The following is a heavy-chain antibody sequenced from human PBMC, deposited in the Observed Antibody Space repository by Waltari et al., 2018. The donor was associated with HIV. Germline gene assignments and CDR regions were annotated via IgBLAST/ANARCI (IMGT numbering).Heavy chain of an antibody. J-gene: IGHJ2*01. V-gene: IGHV3-74*01. CDR1: GFTFSSYW. CDR3: ARSAGHFDL. Sequence: EVQLVESGGGLVQPGGSLRLSCAASGFTFSSYWLHCVRQAPGKGLVWVSRIDSYGSSTSNADSVNGRFTISRDNAKNTLYLQMNSLRAEDTAVYYCARSAGHFDLWGRGTLVIVSS. CDR2: IDSYGSST.